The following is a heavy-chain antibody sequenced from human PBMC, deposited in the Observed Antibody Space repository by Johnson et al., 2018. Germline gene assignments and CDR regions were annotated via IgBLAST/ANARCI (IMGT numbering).Heavy chain of an antibody. V-gene: IGHV3-30-3*01. Sequence: QVQLVQSGGGVVEPGRSLRLSCAASGFTFSSYAMHWVRQAPGKGLEWVAVISYDGSNTYYADSVKGRFTISRDNSKNTLYLQINSLRAEDTAVYYCARGMVPPSGSYYERRPGDAFDIWGQGTMVTVSS. D-gene: IGHD1-26*01. CDR2: ISYDGSNT. J-gene: IGHJ3*02. CDR3: ARGMVPPSGSYYERRPGDAFDI. CDR1: GFTFSSYA.